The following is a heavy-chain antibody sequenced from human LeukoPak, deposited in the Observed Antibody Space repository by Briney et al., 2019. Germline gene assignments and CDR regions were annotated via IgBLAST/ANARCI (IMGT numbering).Heavy chain of an antibody. D-gene: IGHD3-3*01. CDR2: INHSGST. Sequence: SETLSLTCAVYGGSFSVYYWSWIRQPPGKGLEWIGEINHSGSTNYNPSLKSRVTISVDTSKNQFSLKLSSVTAADTAVYYCARESGDDDFWSGYYRGAFDYWGQGTLVTVSS. CDR3: ARESGDDDFWSGYYRGAFDY. V-gene: IGHV4-34*01. J-gene: IGHJ4*02. CDR1: GGSFSVYY.